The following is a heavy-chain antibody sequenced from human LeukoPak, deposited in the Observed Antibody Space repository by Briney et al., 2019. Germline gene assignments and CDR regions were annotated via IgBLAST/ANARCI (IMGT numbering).Heavy chain of an antibody. Sequence: PGGSLRLSCAASGFTFNTYGMNWVRQAPGKGLEWLSYIGPGPSHTYYADSVRGRFVISRDDAKSSLYLQMNSLRAEDTAVYYCARDGILTGYYMDAFDIWGQGTMVTVSS. CDR1: GFTFNTYG. V-gene: IGHV3-21*01. J-gene: IGHJ3*02. CDR3: ARDGILTGYYMDAFDI. D-gene: IGHD3-9*01. CDR2: IGPGPSHT.